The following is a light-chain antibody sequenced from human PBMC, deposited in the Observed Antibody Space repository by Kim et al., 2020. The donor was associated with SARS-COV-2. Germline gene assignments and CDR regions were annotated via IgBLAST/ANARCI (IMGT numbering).Light chain of an antibody. J-gene: IGLJ3*02. Sequence: PGKPARMTCGGNNIVSRSVHRYQQKPGQAPVLVIYYASDRPAGIPERFSGSNSGNTATLTISRVEAEDEADYYCQVWDSSSDHHWVFGGGTKLTVL. V-gene: IGLV3-21*04. CDR1: NIVSRS. CDR3: QVWDSSSDHHWV. CDR2: YAS.